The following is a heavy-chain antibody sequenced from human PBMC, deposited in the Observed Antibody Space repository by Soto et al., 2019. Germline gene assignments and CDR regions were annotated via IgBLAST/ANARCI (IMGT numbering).Heavy chain of an antibody. CDR2: ISSSSSYI. Sequence: EVQLVESGGGLVKPGGSLRLSCAASGFTFSSYSMNWVRQAPGKGLEWVSSISSSSSYIYYADSVKGRFTISRDNAKNSLYLQMNSLRAEDTAVYYCARVGGYYYYYMDAWGKGTTVTVSS. CDR3: ARVGGYYYYYMDA. CDR1: GFTFSSYS. D-gene: IGHD2-15*01. V-gene: IGHV3-21*01. J-gene: IGHJ6*03.